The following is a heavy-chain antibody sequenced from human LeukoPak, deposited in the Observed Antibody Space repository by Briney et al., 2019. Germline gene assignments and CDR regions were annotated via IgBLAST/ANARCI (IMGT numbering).Heavy chain of an antibody. J-gene: IGHJ4*02. Sequence: ASVKVSCKASGYTFTSYYMHWVRQAPGQGLEWMGIIDPSGGSTRYPQKFQGRVTITADESTSTAYMELSSLRSEDTAVYCCARANVRLTRAGSYWSYWGQGTLVTVSS. CDR3: ARANVRLTRAGSYWSY. D-gene: IGHD3-10*01. V-gene: IGHV1-46*01. CDR1: GYTFTSYY. CDR2: IDPSGGST.